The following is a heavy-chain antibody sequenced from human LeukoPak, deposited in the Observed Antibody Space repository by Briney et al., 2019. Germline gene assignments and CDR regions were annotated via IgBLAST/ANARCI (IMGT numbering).Heavy chain of an antibody. CDR1: GGSISSGGYY. Sequence: PSQTLSLTCTVSGGSISSGGYYWSWIRQPPGKGLEWIGYIYHSGSTYYNPSLKSRVTISVDRSKNQFSLKLSSVTAADTAVYYCARAADIVVVGDAFDIWGQGTMVTVSS. CDR2: IYHSGST. D-gene: IGHD2-15*01. CDR3: ARAADIVVVGDAFDI. V-gene: IGHV4-30-2*01. J-gene: IGHJ3*02.